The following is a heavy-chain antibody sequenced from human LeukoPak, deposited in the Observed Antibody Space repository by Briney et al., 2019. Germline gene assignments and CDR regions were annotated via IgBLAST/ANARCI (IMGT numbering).Heavy chain of an antibody. CDR3: AKGVFYFDY. Sequence: GGSLRLSCAASRFTFSSYAMNWVRQAPGKGLEWVSGISGSDGSTYYADSVKGRFTISRDNSKNTLYLQMNSLRAEDTALYYCAKGVFYFDYWGQGALVTVSS. CDR1: RFTFSSYA. V-gene: IGHV3-23*01. J-gene: IGHJ4*02. CDR2: ISGSDGST. D-gene: IGHD3-10*01.